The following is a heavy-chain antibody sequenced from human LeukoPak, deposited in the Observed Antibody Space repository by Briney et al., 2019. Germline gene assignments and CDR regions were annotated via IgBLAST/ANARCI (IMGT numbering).Heavy chain of an antibody. CDR1: GGSISSSSYY. CDR2: IYYSGST. D-gene: IGHD6-19*01. Sequence: PSETLSLTCTVSGGSISSSSYYWGWIRQPPGKGLEWIGSIYYSGSTYYNPSLKSRVAISVDTSKNQFSLKLSSVTAADTAVYYCARVRVAVAGPDYWGQGTLVTVSS. V-gene: IGHV4-39*01. J-gene: IGHJ4*02. CDR3: ARVRVAVAGPDY.